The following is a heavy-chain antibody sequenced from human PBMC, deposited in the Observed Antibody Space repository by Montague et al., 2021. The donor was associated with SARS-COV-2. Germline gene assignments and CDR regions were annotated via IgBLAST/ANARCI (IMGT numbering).Heavy chain of an antibody. D-gene: IGHD3-22*01. Sequence: SETLSLTCTVSGGSISSYYWSWIRQPPGKGLEWIGYIYYSGSTNXNPSLKSRVTISVDTSKNQFSLKLSSVTAADTAVYYCARGGYYDYAFDIWGQGTMVTVPS. J-gene: IGHJ3*02. CDR1: GGSISSYY. CDR2: IYYSGST. CDR3: ARGGYYDYAFDI. V-gene: IGHV4-59*01.